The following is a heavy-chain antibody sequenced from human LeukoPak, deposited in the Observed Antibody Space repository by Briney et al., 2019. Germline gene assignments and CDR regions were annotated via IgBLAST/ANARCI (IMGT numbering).Heavy chain of an antibody. CDR1: GFTFNSYA. CDR3: ARPLVNDRYYLDY. D-gene: IGHD3-22*01. CDR2: ISYDGSNK. Sequence: PGRSLRLSCAASGFTFNSYAMHWVRQAPGKGLEWVAVISYDGSNKYYADSVKGRFTISRDSSNNTLYLQMNSLRAEDTAVYYCARPLVNDRYYLDYWGQGTLVTVSS. V-gene: IGHV3-30-3*01. J-gene: IGHJ4*02.